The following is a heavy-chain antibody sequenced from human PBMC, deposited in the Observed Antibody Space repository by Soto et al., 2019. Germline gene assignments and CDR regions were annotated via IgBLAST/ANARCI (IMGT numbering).Heavy chain of an antibody. J-gene: IGHJ5*02. CDR3: ARAKGITIFGVVTLYHWFDP. D-gene: IGHD3-3*01. Sequence: ASVKVSCKASGYTFTSYGISWVRQAPGQGLEWMGWISAYNGNTNYAQKLQGRVTMTTDTSTSTAYMELRSLRSDDTAVYYCARAKGITIFGVVTLYHWFDPWGQGTLVTVSP. V-gene: IGHV1-18*04. CDR2: ISAYNGNT. CDR1: GYTFTSYG.